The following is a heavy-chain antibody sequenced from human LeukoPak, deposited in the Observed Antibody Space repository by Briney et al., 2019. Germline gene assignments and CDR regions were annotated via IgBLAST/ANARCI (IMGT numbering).Heavy chain of an antibody. CDR1: GASISSYY. Sequence: SETLSLTCTVSGASISSYYWSWIRQPAGKGLEWIGRIYTSGSTNYNPSLKSRVTMSVDTSKNQFSLKLSSVTAADTAVYYCARFDCSGGSCYFDYWGQGTLVTVSS. CDR2: IYTSGST. J-gene: IGHJ4*02. V-gene: IGHV4-4*07. D-gene: IGHD2-15*01. CDR3: ARFDCSGGSCYFDY.